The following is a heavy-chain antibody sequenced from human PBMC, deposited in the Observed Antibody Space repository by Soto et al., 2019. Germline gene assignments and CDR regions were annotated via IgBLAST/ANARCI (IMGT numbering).Heavy chain of an antibody. CDR3: ARDGRTGTTLPHGGHDQ. CDR2: ISYDGSNK. V-gene: IGHV3-30-3*01. J-gene: IGHJ4*02. D-gene: IGHD3-10*01. CDR1: GFNFRSYA. Sequence: QVQLMESGGGVVQPGRSLRLSCAASGFNFRSYAIHWVRQAPGKGLEWVAIISYDGSNKFYTDSVKGRFTISRDNSNNTLHLQMNRLRSEDTAVYYCARDGRTGTTLPHGGHDQWGQGTLVTVSS.